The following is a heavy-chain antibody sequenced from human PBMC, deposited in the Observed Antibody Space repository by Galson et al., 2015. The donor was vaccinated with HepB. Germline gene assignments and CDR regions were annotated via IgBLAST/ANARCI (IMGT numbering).Heavy chain of an antibody. CDR2: IVPILGIA. V-gene: IGHV1-69*04. CDR1: GGTFSSYT. CDR3: ARDFYSSGWYY. Sequence: SVKVSCKASGGTFSSYTISWVRQAPGQGLEWMGRIVPILGIANYAQKFQGRVTITADKSTSTAYMELSSLRSEDTAVYYCARDFYSSGWYYWGQRTLVTVSS. J-gene: IGHJ4*02. D-gene: IGHD6-19*01.